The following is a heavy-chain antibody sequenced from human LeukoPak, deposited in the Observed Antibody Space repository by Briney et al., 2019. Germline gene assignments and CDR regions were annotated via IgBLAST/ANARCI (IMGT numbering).Heavy chain of an antibody. D-gene: IGHD3-22*01. CDR2: IKRDGSEI. V-gene: IGHV3-7*01. Sequence: GGSLRLSCVASGFTFTSYWMSWVRQAPGKGLEWVGNIKRDGSEIYYLDSVTGRFTISRDNARNSLYLQMNSLGFEDTAVYYCVTTYFDDRNGYWAFDYWGQGTLVTVSS. CDR3: VTTYFDDRNGYWAFDY. CDR1: GFTFTSYW. J-gene: IGHJ4*02.